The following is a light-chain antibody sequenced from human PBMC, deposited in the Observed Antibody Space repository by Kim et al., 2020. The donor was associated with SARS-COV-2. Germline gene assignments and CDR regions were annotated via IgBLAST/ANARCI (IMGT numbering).Light chain of an antibody. V-gene: IGKV1-39*01. CDR1: QSISSY. J-gene: IGKJ4*01. CDR3: QQSYSTPFT. Sequence: ASVGDRVTITCRASQSISSYLNWYQQKPGKAPNLLIYAASSLQSGVPSRFSGSGSGTDFTLTISSLQPEDFAAYYCQQSYSTPFTFGGGTKVDIK. CDR2: AAS.